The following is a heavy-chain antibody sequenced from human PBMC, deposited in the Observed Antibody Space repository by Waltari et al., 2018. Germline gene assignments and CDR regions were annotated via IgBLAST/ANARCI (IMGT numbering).Heavy chain of an antibody. CDR3: AGSTGWLLES. CDR1: GFTFSTFW. Sequence: VQLVESGGGLVQPGGSLRLSCAASGFTFSTFWVSWVRLAPGKGPEWVAIIRQDEREKLYVDSGKGRFTISRDNAKNSVYLQMNFLRAEDTAVYYCAGSTGWLLESWGQGTLVTVSS. D-gene: IGHD6-19*01. V-gene: IGHV3-7*01. J-gene: IGHJ4*02. CDR2: IRQDEREK.